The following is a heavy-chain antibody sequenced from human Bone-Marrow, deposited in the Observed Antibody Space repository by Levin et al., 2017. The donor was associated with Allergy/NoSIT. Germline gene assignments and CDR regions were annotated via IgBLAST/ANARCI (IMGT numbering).Heavy chain of an antibody. V-gene: IGHV3-30*04. Sequence: GESLKISCTASGMTFSSYAMHWVRLAPGKGLEWVALISVYGSPTFYADSVRGRFTISRDDSRNTLYLQMNSLRPEDTAVYYCAREGPGGAPHDSWGQGTRVTVSS. D-gene: IGHD3-16*01. CDR2: ISVYGSPT. J-gene: IGHJ4*02. CDR3: AREGPGGAPHDS. CDR1: GMTFSSYA.